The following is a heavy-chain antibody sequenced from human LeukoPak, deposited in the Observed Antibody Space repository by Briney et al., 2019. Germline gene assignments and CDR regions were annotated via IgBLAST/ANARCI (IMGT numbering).Heavy chain of an antibody. V-gene: IGHV4-59*01. J-gene: IGHJ5*02. CDR1: GGSISSYY. CDR2: IYYSGST. CDR3: ARRGSGWYSRFDP. D-gene: IGHD6-19*01. Sequence: PSETLSLTCTVPGGSISSYYWSWIRQPPGKGLEWDGYIYYSGSTNYNPSLKSRVTISVDTSKNQFSLKLSSVTAADTAVYYCARRGSGWYSRFDPWGQGTLVTVSS.